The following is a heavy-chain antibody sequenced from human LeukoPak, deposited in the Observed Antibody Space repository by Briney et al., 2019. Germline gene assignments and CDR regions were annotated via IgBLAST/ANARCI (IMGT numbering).Heavy chain of an antibody. V-gene: IGHV3-30*18. CDR2: ISYDGSNK. CDR1: GFTFSNYG. J-gene: IGHJ4*02. CDR3: AKDRDWYYFDY. Sequence: PGGSLRLSCVASGFTFSNYGMHWVRQAPGKGLEWVAVISYDGSNKYYADSVKGRFTISRDNSKNTLYLQMNSLRAEDTAVYYCAKDRDWYYFDYWGQGTLVTVSS. D-gene: IGHD5-24*01.